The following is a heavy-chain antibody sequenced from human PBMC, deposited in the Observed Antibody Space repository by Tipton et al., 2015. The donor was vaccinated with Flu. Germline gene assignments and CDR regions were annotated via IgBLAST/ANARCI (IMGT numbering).Heavy chain of an antibody. CDR2: IFHGGNT. Sequence: TLSLTCSVSGDPIRSSNYYWGWIRQPPGKGLEWIGNIFHGGNTYHNPSLKTRVTISVDTSKNHFSLKLSSVTAADTAVYYCARRDYSNYVSEPKNWFDSWGQGALVIVSS. CDR3: ARRDYSNYVSEPKNWFDS. J-gene: IGHJ5*01. D-gene: IGHD4-11*01. V-gene: IGHV4-39*07. CDR1: GDPIRSSNYY.